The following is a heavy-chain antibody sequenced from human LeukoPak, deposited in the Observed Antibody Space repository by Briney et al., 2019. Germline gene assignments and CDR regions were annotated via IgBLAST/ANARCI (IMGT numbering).Heavy chain of an antibody. J-gene: IGHJ5*02. CDR1: GFTFSIYA. D-gene: IGHD3-10*01. CDR2: ISGSGGST. CDR3: AKGQGLWFGERWA. Sequence: GGSLRLSCAASGFTFSIYAMSWVRQAPGKGLEWVSAISGSGGSTYYADSVKGRFTISRDNSKNTLYLQMNSLRAEDTAVYYCAKGQGLWFGERWAWGQGTLVTVSS. V-gene: IGHV3-23*01.